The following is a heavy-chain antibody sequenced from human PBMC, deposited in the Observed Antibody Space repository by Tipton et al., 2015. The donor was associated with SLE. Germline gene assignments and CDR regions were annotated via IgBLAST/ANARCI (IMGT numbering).Heavy chain of an antibody. V-gene: IGHV4-4*07. D-gene: IGHD3-16*02. Sequence: TLSLTCTVSGGSISSYYWSWIRQPAGQGLEWIGRIYTSGSTHYNPSLTSRVTMSVDTSKNQFSLQLSSVTAADTAVYDCARDGDYDYIWGSYRPDYYCGMDVWGQGTTGTVSS. CDR2: IYTSGST. CDR1: GGSISSYY. CDR3: ARDGDYDYIWGSYRPDYYCGMDV. J-gene: IGHJ6*02.